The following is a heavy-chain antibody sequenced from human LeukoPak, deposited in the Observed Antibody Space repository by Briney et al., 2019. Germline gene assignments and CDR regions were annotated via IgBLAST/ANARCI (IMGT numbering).Heavy chain of an antibody. CDR1: GGSFSGYY. V-gene: IGHV4-34*01. Sequence: SETLSLTCAVYGGSFSGYYWSWIRQPPGKGLEWIGEINHSGSTNYNPSLKSRVTISVDTSKNQFSLKLSSVTAADTAVYYCARYSSGWYRAYYFDYWGQGTLVTVSP. D-gene: IGHD6-19*01. CDR3: ARYSSGWYRAYYFDY. CDR2: INHSGST. J-gene: IGHJ4*02.